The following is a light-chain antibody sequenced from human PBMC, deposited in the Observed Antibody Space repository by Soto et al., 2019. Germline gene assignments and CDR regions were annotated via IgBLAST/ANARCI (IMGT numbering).Light chain of an antibody. Sequence: EIVMTQSPATLSVSPGERATLSCRASQSVSSNLAWYQQKPGQAPRLLIYGASTRATGIPARFSGSGSGTEFTLTISSLQPEDFATYYCQQSYSTPRTFVQGTKVEIK. V-gene: IGKV3-15*01. CDR1: QSVSSN. CDR2: GAS. CDR3: QQSYSTPRT. J-gene: IGKJ1*01.